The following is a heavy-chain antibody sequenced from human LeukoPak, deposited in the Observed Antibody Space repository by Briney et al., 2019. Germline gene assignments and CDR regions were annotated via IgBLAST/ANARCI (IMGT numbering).Heavy chain of an antibody. CDR2: INWDDQK. J-gene: IGHJ5*02. CDR1: GFSLTTSGVG. V-gene: IGHV2-5*02. CDR3: AHRRDSSGYQYRYWFAP. Sequence: ESGPTLVKPTQTLTLTCTFSGFSLTTSGVGVGWIRQPPGKALEWLALINWDDQKVYSPSLQSRLSITKGTSKKQVVLTMTNVDPVDTATYYCAHRRDSSGYQYRYWFAPWGQGTLVTVSS. D-gene: IGHD3-22*01.